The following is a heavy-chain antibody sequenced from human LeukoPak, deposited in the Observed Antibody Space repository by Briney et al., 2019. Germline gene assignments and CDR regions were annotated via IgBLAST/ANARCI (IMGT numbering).Heavy chain of an antibody. V-gene: IGHV5-51*01. CDR1: GYIITSYW. Sequence: GESLKISCKGSGYIITSYWIIWVRQMPGKGLEWTGIIYPGDSETRYSPSLQGQVTISADKSISTAYLHWSSLKASATAMYYCARSESAYTYGLIDYWGQGTLVTVSS. CDR3: ARSESAYTYGLIDY. D-gene: IGHD5-18*01. CDR2: IYPGDSET. J-gene: IGHJ4*02.